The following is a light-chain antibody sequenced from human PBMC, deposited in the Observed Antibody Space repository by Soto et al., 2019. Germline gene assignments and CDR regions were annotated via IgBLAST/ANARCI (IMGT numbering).Light chain of an antibody. J-gene: IGKJ1*01. CDR2: DAS. Sequence: EIVLTQSPATLSLSPGKRATLSCRASQSISVYLAWYQQKLGQAPRLLIYDASNRATGIPARFSGNGSGTDFTLTISSLEPEDFAVYYCQQRSNWPRTFGQGTKVEIK. CDR1: QSISVY. V-gene: IGKV3-11*01. CDR3: QQRSNWPRT.